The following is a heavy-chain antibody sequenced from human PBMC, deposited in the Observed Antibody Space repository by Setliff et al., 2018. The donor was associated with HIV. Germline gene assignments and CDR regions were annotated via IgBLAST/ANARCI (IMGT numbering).Heavy chain of an antibody. Sequence: PGGSLRLSCAASGFTFSSYSMNWVRQAPGKGLEWVSSISSSSSYIYYADSVKGRFTISRDNSRNTLYLQMNSLRAEDTAVYYCAKESQWLAGSTYYFDYWGQGTLVTVSS. J-gene: IGHJ4*02. D-gene: IGHD6-19*01. V-gene: IGHV3-21*04. CDR3: AKESQWLAGSTYYFDY. CDR1: GFTFSSYS. CDR2: ISSSSSYI.